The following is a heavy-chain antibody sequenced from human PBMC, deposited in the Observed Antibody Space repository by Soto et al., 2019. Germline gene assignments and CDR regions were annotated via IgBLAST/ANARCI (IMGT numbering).Heavy chain of an antibody. Sequence: HVQLVQSGAEVKKPGSSVKVSCKASGGTFSSYTITWVRQAPGQGLEWMGRIIPIRGIANYAQKFQGRVTITADKSTGTAYMEMSGLRSEDTAVYSSRNIPHYWGQGTLVTVSS. CDR1: GGTFSSYT. CDR3: RNIPHY. V-gene: IGHV1-69*02. CDR2: IIPIRGIA. J-gene: IGHJ4*02.